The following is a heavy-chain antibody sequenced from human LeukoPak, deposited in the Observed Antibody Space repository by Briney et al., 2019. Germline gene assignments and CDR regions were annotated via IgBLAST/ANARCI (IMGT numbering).Heavy chain of an antibody. V-gene: IGHV1-69*13. CDR1: GGTFSSYA. CDR2: IIPIFGTA. J-gene: IGHJ4*02. Sequence: SVKVSCKASGGTFSSYATSWVRQAPGQGLEWMGGIIPIFGTANYAQKFQGRVTITADESTSTAYMELSSLRSEDTAVYYCARAYYYDSSGYYPLDYWGQGTLVTVSS. D-gene: IGHD3-22*01. CDR3: ARAYYYDSSGYYPLDY.